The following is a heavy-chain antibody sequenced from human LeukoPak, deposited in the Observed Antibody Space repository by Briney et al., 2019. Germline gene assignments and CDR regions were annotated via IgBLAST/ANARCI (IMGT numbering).Heavy chain of an antibody. CDR3: ARAASDAPYYYDSSGYYFGY. Sequence: SETLSLTCAVYGGSSSGYYWSWIRQPPGKWLEWIGEINHSGSTNYNPSLKRRVTISVDTSKTQFTLKLSSVTAAETAVYYCARAASDAPYYYDSSGYYFGYWGQGTLVTVSS. V-gene: IGHV4-34*01. D-gene: IGHD3-22*01. J-gene: IGHJ4*02. CDR1: GGSSSGYY. CDR2: INHSGST.